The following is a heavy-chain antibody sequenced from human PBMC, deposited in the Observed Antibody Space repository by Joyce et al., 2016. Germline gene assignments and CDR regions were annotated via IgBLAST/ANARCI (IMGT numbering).Heavy chain of an antibody. V-gene: IGHV4-31*03. J-gene: IGHJ5*02. CDR3: ARCEVAAPSGWFDP. D-gene: IGHD6-25*01. CDR1: GGTVNSGDYY. Sequence: QVQLQESGPGLVKPSQTLSLTCIFSGGTVNSGDYYWSWIRQNPEEGLEWLGYIYSSGSAYYNQTLKGRVTMSLDSSKNHLSLKLISVTTADSAIYYCARCEVAAPSGWFDPWGQGTLVTVSS. CDR2: IYSSGSA.